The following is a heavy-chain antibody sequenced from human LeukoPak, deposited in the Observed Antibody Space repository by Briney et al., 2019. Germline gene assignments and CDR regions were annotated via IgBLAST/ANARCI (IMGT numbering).Heavy chain of an antibody. D-gene: IGHD3-10*02. V-gene: IGHV7-4-1*02. CDR2: INTNTGNP. CDR1: GYTFTSYA. Sequence: ASVKVSCKASGYTFTSYAMNWVRQAPGQGLEWMGWINTNTGNPTYAQGFTGRFVFSLDTSVSTAYLQISSLKAEDTAVYYCATLRGSGSYYNRTPFDYWGQGTLVTVSS. J-gene: IGHJ4*02. CDR3: ATLRGSGSYYNRTPFDY.